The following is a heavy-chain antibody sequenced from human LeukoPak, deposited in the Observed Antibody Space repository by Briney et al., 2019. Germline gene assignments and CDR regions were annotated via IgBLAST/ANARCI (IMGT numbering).Heavy chain of an antibody. V-gene: IGHV3-21*01. CDR3: ARGVKDTYDSSGYYYYY. CDR2: ISSSRSSI. D-gene: IGHD3-22*01. J-gene: IGHJ4*02. CDR1: GFTFSSYS. Sequence: GGSLRLSCAASGFTFSSYSMNWVRQAPGKGLEWVSSISSSRSSIYYADSVKGRFTISRDSAKNSLYLEMNSLRAEDTAVYYCARGVKDTYDSSGYYYYYWGQGTLVTVSS.